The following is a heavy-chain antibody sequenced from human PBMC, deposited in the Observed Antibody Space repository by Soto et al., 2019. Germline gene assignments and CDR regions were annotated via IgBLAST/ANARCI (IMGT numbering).Heavy chain of an antibody. Sequence: GGSLRLSCAASGFTFSSYAMRWVRQAPGKGLEWVSAISGSGGSTYYADSVKGRFTISRDNSKNTLYLQMNSLRAEDTAVYYCAKSPSAATEYYYYYGMDVWGQVTTVTVSS. CDR2: ISGSGGST. CDR1: GFTFSSYA. D-gene: IGHD2-2*01. CDR3: AKSPSAATEYYYYYGMDV. J-gene: IGHJ6*02. V-gene: IGHV3-23*01.